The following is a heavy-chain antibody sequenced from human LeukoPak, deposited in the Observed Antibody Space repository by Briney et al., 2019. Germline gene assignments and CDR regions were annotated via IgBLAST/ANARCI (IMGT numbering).Heavy chain of an antibody. V-gene: IGHV4-34*01. J-gene: IGHJ5*02. CDR3: ARGRLRNNWFDP. CDR2: INHSGST. D-gene: IGHD5-12*01. CDR1: GGSFSGYY. Sequence: SETLSLTCAVYGGSFSGYYWSWIRPPPGKGLEWIGEINHSGSTNYNPSLKSRVTISVDTSKNQFSLKLSSVTAADTAVYYCARGRLRNNWFDPWGQGTLVTVSS.